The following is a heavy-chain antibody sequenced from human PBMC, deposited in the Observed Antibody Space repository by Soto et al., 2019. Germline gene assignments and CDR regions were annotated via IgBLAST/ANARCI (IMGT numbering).Heavy chain of an antibody. V-gene: IGHV2-5*01. D-gene: IGHD1-7*01. CDR2: IYCNDDK. Sequence: SGAKLVNPTQALTLTCSVSAFSISTTPVGVGWIRQPPVTALEWLALIYCNDDKRFSPSLTSRLSITKDASKNQVVLTMTDMDPLDTATYYCARRDTQRRNSHFDYWRQGLLGTLSS. J-gene: IGHJ4*02. CDR1: AFSISTTPVG. CDR3: ARRDTQRRNSHFDY.